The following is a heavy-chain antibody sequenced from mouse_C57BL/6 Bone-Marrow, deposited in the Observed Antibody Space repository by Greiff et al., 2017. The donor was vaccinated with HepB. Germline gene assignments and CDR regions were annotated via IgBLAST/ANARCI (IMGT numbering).Heavy chain of an antibody. CDR2: IYPGSGST. J-gene: IGHJ2*01. CDR3: ARFITTVVTHYFDY. Sequence: QVQLQQPGAELVKPGASVKMSCKASGYTFTSYWITWVKQRPGQGLEWIGDIYPGSGSTNYNEKFKSKATLTVDTSSSTAYMQLSSLTSEDSAVYYCARFITTVVTHYFDYWGQGTTLTVSS. CDR1: GYTFTSYW. V-gene: IGHV1-55*01. D-gene: IGHD1-1*01.